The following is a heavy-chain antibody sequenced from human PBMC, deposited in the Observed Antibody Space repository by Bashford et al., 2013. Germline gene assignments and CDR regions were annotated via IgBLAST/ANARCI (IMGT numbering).Heavy chain of an antibody. CDR2: INPSSGGT. J-gene: IGHJ6*02. D-gene: IGHD3-16*01. CDR1: GYTFTDYY. V-gene: IGHV1-2*02. Sequence: VASVKVSCKASGYTFTDYYMHWVRQAPGQGLEWMGWINPSSGGTKYAQKFQGRVTMTRDTSIRTVYMELSGLKSDDTAMFYCARSPPFGIYGMDVWGQGTTVTVSS. CDR3: ARSPPFGIYGMDV.